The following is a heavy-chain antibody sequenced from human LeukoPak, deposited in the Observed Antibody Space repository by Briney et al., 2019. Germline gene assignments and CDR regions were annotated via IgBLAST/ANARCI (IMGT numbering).Heavy chain of an antibody. Sequence: TLSLTCNVSGASVSSGSYYWSWIRQPPGKGLEWIGYIYYSGSTNYNPSLKSRVTISVDTSKNQFSLKLSSVTAADTAVYYCARDLLNEGNHLDYWGQGTLVTVSS. CDR1: GASVSSGSYY. V-gene: IGHV4-61*01. CDR3: ARDLLNEGNHLDY. J-gene: IGHJ4*02. CDR2: IYYSGST. D-gene: IGHD4-23*01.